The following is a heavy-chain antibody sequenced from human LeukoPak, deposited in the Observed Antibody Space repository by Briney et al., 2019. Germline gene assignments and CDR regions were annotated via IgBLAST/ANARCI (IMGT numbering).Heavy chain of an antibody. CDR2: IYTSGST. V-gene: IGHV4-61*02. Sequence: PSETLSLTCTVSGGSISSGSYYWSWIRQPAGKGLEWIGRIYTSGSTNYNPSLKSRVTISVGTSKNQFSLKLSSVTAADTAVYYCARGTIFGVVNYLDYWGQGTLVTVSS. CDR1: GGSISSGSYY. D-gene: IGHD3-3*01. J-gene: IGHJ4*02. CDR3: ARGTIFGVVNYLDY.